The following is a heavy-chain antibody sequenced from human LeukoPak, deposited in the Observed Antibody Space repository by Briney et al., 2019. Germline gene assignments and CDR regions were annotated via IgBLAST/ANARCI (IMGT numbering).Heavy chain of an antibody. CDR1: GYTFTGYY. CDR2: INPNSGGT. D-gene: IGHD3-22*01. Sequence: ASVKVFCKASGYTFTGYYMHWVRQAPGQGLEWMGRINPNSGGTNYAQKFQGRVTMTRDTSISTAYMELSRLRSDDTAVYYCARNIGSYYYDSSFDYWGQGTLVTVSS. J-gene: IGHJ4*02. CDR3: ARNIGSYYYDSSFDY. V-gene: IGHV1-2*06.